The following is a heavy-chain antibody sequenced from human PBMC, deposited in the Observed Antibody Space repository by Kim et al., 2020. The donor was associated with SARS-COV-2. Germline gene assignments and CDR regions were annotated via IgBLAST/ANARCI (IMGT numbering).Heavy chain of an antibody. V-gene: IGHV1-8*01. Sequence: ASVKVSCKASGYTFTSYDINWVRQATGQGLEWMGWMNPNSGNTGYAQKFQGRVTMTRNTSISTAYMELSSLRSEDTAVYYCARGSPYCSGGSCYSYYYYGMDVWGQGTTVTVSS. J-gene: IGHJ6*02. D-gene: IGHD2-15*01. CDR2: MNPNSGNT. CDR1: GYTFTSYD. CDR3: ARGSPYCSGGSCYSYYYYGMDV.